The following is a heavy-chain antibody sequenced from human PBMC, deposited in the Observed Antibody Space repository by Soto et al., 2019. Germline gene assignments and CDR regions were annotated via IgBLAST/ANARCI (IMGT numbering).Heavy chain of an antibody. J-gene: IGHJ6*02. CDR1: GFTFSSSE. CDR3: ARRGSR. Sequence: GGSMRLSCAASGFTFSSSEMYWVREAPVKGLEWISYIHPGGQTIFYAESVKGRFTISRDNAKHSVYLQMNSLRAEDTAVYYCARRGSRWGRGTKVTVSS. CDR2: IHPGGQTI. D-gene: IGHD2-15*01. V-gene: IGHV3-48*03.